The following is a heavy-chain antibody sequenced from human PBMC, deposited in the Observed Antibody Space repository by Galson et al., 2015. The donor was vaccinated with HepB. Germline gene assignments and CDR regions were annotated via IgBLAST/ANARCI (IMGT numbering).Heavy chain of an antibody. Sequence: SLRLSCAASGFTFRNYAMNWVRQAPGKGLEWVSGINDGGYDSYYADSVQGRFIISRDNSKNTVYLQMNSLRAEDTALYYCAKDLAAGGPEAFDAWGQGTMVSVSS. J-gene: IGHJ3*01. CDR1: GFTFRNYA. D-gene: IGHD1-14*01. V-gene: IGHV3-23*01. CDR3: AKDLAAGGPEAFDA. CDR2: INDGGYDS.